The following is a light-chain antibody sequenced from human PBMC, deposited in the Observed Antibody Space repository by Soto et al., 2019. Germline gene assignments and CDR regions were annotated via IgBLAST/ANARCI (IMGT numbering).Light chain of an antibody. CDR3: QQGYSTPRT. V-gene: IGKV1-39*01. CDR1: QSISTY. CDR2: AAS. J-gene: IGKJ1*01. Sequence: DIQMTQSPSSLSASVGDRVTITCQASQSISTYLNWYHQKPGRAPKLLIDAASSLQSGVPSRFSGSGSGTDFTLTISSLQPEDFATYYCQQGYSTPRTFGQGTKVDTK.